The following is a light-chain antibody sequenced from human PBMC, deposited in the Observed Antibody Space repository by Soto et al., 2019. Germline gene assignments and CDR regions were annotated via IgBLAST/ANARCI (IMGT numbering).Light chain of an antibody. CDR1: QSVSSSY. Sequence: EIVLTQSPGTLSLSPGERATLSCRASQSVSSSYLAWYQQKPGQAPRLLIYGASSRATGIPDRFSGSGSGTDFTLTISRLEPEDFVMFYCYQYGSTPPTFGQGTKVDI. CDR2: GAS. J-gene: IGKJ1*01. V-gene: IGKV3-20*01. CDR3: YQYGSTPPT.